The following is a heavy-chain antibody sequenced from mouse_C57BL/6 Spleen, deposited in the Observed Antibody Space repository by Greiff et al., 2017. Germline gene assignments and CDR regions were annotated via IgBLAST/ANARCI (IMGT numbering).Heavy chain of an antibody. V-gene: IGHV1-4*01. CDR2: INPSSGYT. CDR1: GYTFTSYT. Sequence: QVHVKQSGAELARPGASVKMSCKASGYTFTSYTMHWVKQRPGQGLEWIGYINPSSGYTKYNQKFKDKATLTADKSSSTAYMQLSSLTSEDSAVYYCARESHYYGSSYGGMDYWGQGTSVTVSS. J-gene: IGHJ4*01. CDR3: ARESHYYGSSYGGMDY. D-gene: IGHD1-1*01.